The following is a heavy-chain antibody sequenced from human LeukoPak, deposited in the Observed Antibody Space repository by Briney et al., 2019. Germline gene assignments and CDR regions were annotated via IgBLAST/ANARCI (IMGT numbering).Heavy chain of an antibody. CDR3: ARQRRLELPDY. D-gene: IGHD3-16*01. Sequence: PSETLSLTCTVSGGSISSSTYYWGWIRQPPGKGLEWIGSISYSGNIYYNPSLKSRVTISVDTSKNQFSLKQNSVTAADTAVYYCARQRRLELPDYWGQGTLVTVSS. J-gene: IGHJ4*02. CDR2: ISYSGNI. CDR1: GGSISSSTYY. V-gene: IGHV4-39*01.